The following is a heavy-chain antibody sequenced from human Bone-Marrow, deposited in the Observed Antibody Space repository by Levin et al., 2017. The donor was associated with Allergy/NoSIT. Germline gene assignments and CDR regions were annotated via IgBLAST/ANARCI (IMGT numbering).Heavy chain of an antibody. CDR3: ARILGGSSDYDILTGYYYFDF. CDR2: IYYTGTT. Sequence: PSETLSLTFNVSGDSISSNYWSWIRQPPGKGLEWIGNIYYTGTTNYNPSLKSRVTMSIDTSKNQFSLKLSSVSAADTAVYYCARILGGSSDYDILTGYYYFDFWGQGILVTVSS. V-gene: IGHV4-59*01. D-gene: IGHD3-9*01. J-gene: IGHJ4*02. CDR1: GDSISSNY.